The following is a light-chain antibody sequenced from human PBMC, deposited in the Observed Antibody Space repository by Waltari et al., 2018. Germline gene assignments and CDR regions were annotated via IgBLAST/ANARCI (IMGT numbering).Light chain of an antibody. V-gene: IGKV4-1*01. J-gene: IGKJ2*01. Sequence: DIELTQPPAPLPVSLGDRAPINCASSLSLLFRSNNKNYLPWYHQRPGQPPKLLISWASTRESGVPDRFTGSGSGTYFTLTINSLQPEDVAVYYCQQYYTNPYIFGQGTKLEIK. CDR2: WAS. CDR3: QQYYTNPYI. CDR1: LSLLFRSNNKNY.